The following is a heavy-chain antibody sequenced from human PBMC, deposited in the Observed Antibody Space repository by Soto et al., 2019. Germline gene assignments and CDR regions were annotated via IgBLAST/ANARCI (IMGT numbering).Heavy chain of an antibody. V-gene: IGHV3-33*01. CDR3: ARDLNPARYYYGMDV. CDR1: GFTFSSYG. J-gene: IGHJ6*02. CDR2: IWYDGSNK. Sequence: HPGVSLRLSCAASGFTFSSYGMHWVRQAPGKGLEWVAVIWYDGSNKYYADSVKGRFTISRDNSKNTLYPQMNSLRAEDTAVYYCARDLNPARYYYGMDVWGQGTTVTVSS.